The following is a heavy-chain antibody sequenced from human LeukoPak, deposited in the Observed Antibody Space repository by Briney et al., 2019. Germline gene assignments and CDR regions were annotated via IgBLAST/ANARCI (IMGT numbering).Heavy chain of an antibody. CDR3: ATVTYDVLTGYSLQ. CDR1: GGSIRSSGGF. V-gene: IGHV4-31*03. J-gene: IGHJ4*02. CDR2: ISNSGTT. D-gene: IGHD3-9*01. Sequence: SETLSLTCTVSGGSIRSSGGFWNWIRQHPGKGLEWIGYISNSGTTYYNPSLKSRVTMSVDTSENQFSLKLSSVTAADTAVYYCATVTYDVLTGYSLQWGQGTLVTVSS.